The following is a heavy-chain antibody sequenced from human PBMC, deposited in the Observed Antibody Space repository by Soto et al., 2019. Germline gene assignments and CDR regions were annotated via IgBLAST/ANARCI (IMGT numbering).Heavy chain of an antibody. D-gene: IGHD3-22*01. CDR1: GFTFSSYA. CDR3: AKDLALYYYDSSGYPDY. Sequence: GSLRLSCAASGFTFSSYAMSWVRQAPGKGLEWVSAISGSGGSTYYADSVKGRFTISRDNSKNTLYLQMNSLRAEDTAVYYCAKDLALYYYDSSGYPDYWGQGTLVTVSS. J-gene: IGHJ4*02. CDR2: ISGSGGST. V-gene: IGHV3-23*01.